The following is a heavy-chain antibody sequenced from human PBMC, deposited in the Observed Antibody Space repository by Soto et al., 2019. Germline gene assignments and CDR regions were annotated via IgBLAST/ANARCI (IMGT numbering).Heavy chain of an antibody. CDR3: ATAVAAQIIDY. D-gene: IGHD6-6*01. J-gene: IGHJ4*02. Sequence: SETLSVTCTVSGGSISSYYWSWIRQPPGKGLEWIGYIYYSGSTNYNPSLKSRVNISVDTSKSQISLKLSSVTAADTAVYYCATAVAAQIIDYWGQGTLVTVPS. CDR2: IYYSGST. V-gene: IGHV4-59*01. CDR1: GGSISSYY.